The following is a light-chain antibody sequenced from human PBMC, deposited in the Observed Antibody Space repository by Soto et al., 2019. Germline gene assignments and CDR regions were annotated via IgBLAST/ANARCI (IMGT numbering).Light chain of an antibody. J-gene: IGKJ5*01. CDR2: VAS. V-gene: IGKV1-12*01. CDR3: QQAISFPLT. CDR1: QAISGW. Sequence: DIQMTQSPSSVSASVGDRVTITCRASQAISGWLAWYQQKPGEAPKLLISVASRLQSGVPSRFSGSGSGTDFTLTISSLQPEDFATYYCQQAISFPLTFGQGTRLEIK.